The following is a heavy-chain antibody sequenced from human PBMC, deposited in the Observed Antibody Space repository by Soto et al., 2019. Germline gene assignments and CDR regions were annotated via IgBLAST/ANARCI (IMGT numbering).Heavy chain of an antibody. CDR1: GFSLSTVGLC. CDR2: IDWDDDK. V-gene: IGHV2-70*01. CDR3: GRMRAAGTYYYYPFDV. J-gene: IGHJ6*02. D-gene: IGHD6-13*01. Sequence: SGHTLVNPTQTLTLTCSFSGFSLSTVGLCVGWIRQSPGKALEWLALIDWDDDKYYNTSLKTRLTISRDTSRDQVVLTMTNMDPVDTGTYYCGRMRAAGTYYYYPFDVWGPGTTVTVSS.